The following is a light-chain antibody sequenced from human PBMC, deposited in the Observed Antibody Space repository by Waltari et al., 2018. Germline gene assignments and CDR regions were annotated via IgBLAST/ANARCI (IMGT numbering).Light chain of an antibody. V-gene: IGKV1-NL1*01. CDR2: ATP. Sequence: IQMTQSPSSLSGFVGDRVTISCRESQDITNALAWYQHKLGRAPKLLIYATPKWEGGVPARFSGRGSGTTYTLTIDSLQSDDSASYFCQQYFSVPLTFGGGSKIEI. J-gene: IGKJ4*01. CDR3: QQYFSVPLT. CDR1: QDITNA.